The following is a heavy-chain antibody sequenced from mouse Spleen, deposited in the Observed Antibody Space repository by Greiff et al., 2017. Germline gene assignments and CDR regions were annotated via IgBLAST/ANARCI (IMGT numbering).Heavy chain of an antibody. CDR2: IWSGGST. V-gene: IGHV2-2*01. CDR1: GFSLTSYG. J-gene: IGHJ1*01. CDR3: ARDGPYWYFDV. D-gene: IGHD2-3*01. Sequence: QVQLQQSGPGLVQPSQSLSITCTVSGFSLTSYGVHWVRQSPGKGLEWLGVIWSGGSTDYNAAFISRLSISKDNSKSQVFFKMNSLQADDTAIYYCARDGPYWYFDVWGAGTTVTVSS.